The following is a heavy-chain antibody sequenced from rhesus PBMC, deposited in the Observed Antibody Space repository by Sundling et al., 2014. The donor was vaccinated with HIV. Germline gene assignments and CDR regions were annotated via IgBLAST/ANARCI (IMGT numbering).Heavy chain of an antibody. D-gene: IGHD6-43*01. V-gene: IGHV3-201*01. CDR3: ARECLEQQLLYYGLDS. CDR1: GFTFDDYA. Sequence: EVQLVESGEGVVQPGGSLRLSCVASGFTFDDYAMHWVRQPPGKGLEWVSGISWSGDSTYYADSVKGRFTISRDNAKNSLYLQMDSLRTEDTALYYCARECLEQQLLYYGLDSWGQGVVVTVSS. J-gene: IGHJ6*01. CDR2: ISWSGDST.